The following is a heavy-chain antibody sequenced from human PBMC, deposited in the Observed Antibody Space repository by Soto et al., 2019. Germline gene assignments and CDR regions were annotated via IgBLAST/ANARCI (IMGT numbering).Heavy chain of an antibody. CDR2: ISGSGGST. V-gene: IGHV3-23*01. J-gene: IGHJ4*02. CDR3: AKDAAQGYCSGGSCYGNFDY. D-gene: IGHD2-15*01. CDR1: GFTFSSYA. Sequence: EVQLLESGGGLVQPGGSLRLSCAASGFTFSSYAMSWVRQAPGKGLEWVSAISGSGGSTYYADSVKGGFTISRDNSKNTLYLQMNSLRAEDTAVYYCAKDAAQGYCSGGSCYGNFDYWGQGTLVTVSS.